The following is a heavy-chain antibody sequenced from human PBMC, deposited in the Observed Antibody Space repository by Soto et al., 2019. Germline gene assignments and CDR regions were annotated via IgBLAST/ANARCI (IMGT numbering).Heavy chain of an antibody. Sequence: GGSLRLSCAASGFSFSGSAMHWVRQASGKGLEWVGRIRSKANSYATAYAASVKGRFTISRDDSKNTAYLQMNSLKTEDTAVYYCTRHDSSGVEPIDYWGQGTLVTVSS. CDR2: IRSKANSYAT. J-gene: IGHJ4*02. CDR3: TRHDSSGVEPIDY. CDR1: GFSFSGSA. D-gene: IGHD3-3*01. V-gene: IGHV3-73*01.